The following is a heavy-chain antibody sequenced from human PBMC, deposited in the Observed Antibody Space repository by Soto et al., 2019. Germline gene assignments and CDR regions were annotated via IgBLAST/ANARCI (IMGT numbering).Heavy chain of an antibody. CDR2: ISGSGASR. J-gene: IGHJ4*02. CDR3: VKDIRQAGSCRGY. CDR1: GFTFSSYA. Sequence: EVQLLESGGGLVQPGGSLRLSCAASGFTFSSYAMSWVRQVPGKGLEWVSTISGSGASRYYADSVEGRFTISRDNSEDTRHLQMNSPGAEDTAAYSCVKDIRQAGSCRGYWGQGSVVTVSS. V-gene: IGHV3-23*01. D-gene: IGHD2-15*01.